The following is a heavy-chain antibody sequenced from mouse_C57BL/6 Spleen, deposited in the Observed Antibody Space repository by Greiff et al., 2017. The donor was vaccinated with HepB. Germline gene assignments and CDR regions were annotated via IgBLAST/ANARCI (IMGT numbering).Heavy chain of an antibody. Sequence: EVKLMESGGGLVKPGGSLKLSCAASGFTFSDYGMHWVRQAPEKGLEWVAYISSGSSTIYYADTVKGRFTISRDNAKNTLFLQMTSLRSEDTAMYYCARPPVANWDQYFGYWGQGTTLTVSS. CDR1: GFTFSDYG. D-gene: IGHD4-1*01. CDR2: ISSGSSTI. CDR3: ARPPVANWDQYFGY. V-gene: IGHV5-17*01. J-gene: IGHJ2*01.